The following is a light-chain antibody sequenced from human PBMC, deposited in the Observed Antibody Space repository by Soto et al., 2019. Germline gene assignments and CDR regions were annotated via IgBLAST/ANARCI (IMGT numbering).Light chain of an antibody. CDR2: GSS. CDR1: QTFSNNY. CDR3: QQYGSSPPYT. J-gene: IGKJ2*01. V-gene: IGKV3-20*01. Sequence: EVVLTQSPGTLSLSPVERATLSCRASQTFSNNYLAWYQQKPGQAPRLLIFGSSDRATGVPDRFSGSGSGTDFTLTISRLEPEDFAVYYCQQYGSSPPYTFGRGTKVEIK.